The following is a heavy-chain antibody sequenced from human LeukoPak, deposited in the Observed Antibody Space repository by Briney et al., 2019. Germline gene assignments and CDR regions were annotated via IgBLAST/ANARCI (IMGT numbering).Heavy chain of an antibody. CDR2: IKEDGSDK. J-gene: IGHJ4*02. CDR1: GFTFNTYW. V-gene: IGHV3-7*01. D-gene: IGHD2-15*01. CDR3: ARDKGYLAFDY. Sequence: GGSLRLSCAASGFTFNTYWMSWVRQAPGKGLEWVANIKEDGSDKYYVDSVKGRFSISRDNAKNSLYLQMNSLRAEDTAVYYCARDKGYLAFDYWGQGTLVTVSS.